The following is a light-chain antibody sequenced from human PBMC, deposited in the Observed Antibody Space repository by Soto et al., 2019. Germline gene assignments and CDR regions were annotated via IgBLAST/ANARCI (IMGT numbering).Light chain of an antibody. CDR2: KAS. J-gene: IGKJ1*01. CDR3: QQYHSFWT. V-gene: IGKV1-5*03. Sequence: DIPMTQSPSTLSASVGDRITITCRASQSISSWLAWYQQKPGKAPKLLIYKASSLEGGVPSRFSGSGSGTEFTLTISSLQPDDYATYYCQQYHSFWTFGQGTEVEVK. CDR1: QSISSW.